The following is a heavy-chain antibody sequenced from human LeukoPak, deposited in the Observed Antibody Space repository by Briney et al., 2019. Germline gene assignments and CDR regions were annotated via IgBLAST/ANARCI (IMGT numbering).Heavy chain of an antibody. D-gene: IGHD1-1*01. J-gene: IGHJ6*03. Sequence: PGGSLRLSCVVSGFSVTTNHMSWVRQAPGKGLEWVSVIYSGASANYADSVKGRFTISRDISKNTLYLETNSLRTEDTAVYYCARDPGDNWNLRPYYYMDVWGKGTTVTVSS. V-gene: IGHV3-66*02. CDR2: IYSGASA. CDR3: ARDPGDNWNLRPYYYMDV. CDR1: GFSVTTNH.